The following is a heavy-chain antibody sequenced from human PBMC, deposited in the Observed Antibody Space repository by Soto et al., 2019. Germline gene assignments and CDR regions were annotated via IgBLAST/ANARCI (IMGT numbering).Heavy chain of an antibody. Sequence: GGSLRLSCAASGFTFSSYGMHWVRQAPGKGLEWVAVIWYDGSNKYYADSVKGRFTISRDNSKNTLYLQMNSLRAEDTAVYYCARDEKRITIFGVVIRQNPIYYFDYWGQGTLVTVSS. CDR1: GFTFSSYG. CDR2: IWYDGSNK. J-gene: IGHJ4*02. CDR3: ARDEKRITIFGVVIRQNPIYYFDY. D-gene: IGHD3-3*01. V-gene: IGHV3-33*01.